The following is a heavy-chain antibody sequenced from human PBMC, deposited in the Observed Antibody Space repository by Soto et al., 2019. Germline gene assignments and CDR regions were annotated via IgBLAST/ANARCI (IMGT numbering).Heavy chain of an antibody. Sequence: GGSLRLSCAASGFTVGSSYAMSWVRQAPGKGLEWVAVISYDGSNKYYADSVKGRFTISRDNSKNTLYLQMNSLRAEDTAVYYCAKDVLRYYYDSSGYYKIDYWGQGTLVTVSS. CDR2: ISYDGSNK. CDR3: AKDVLRYYYDSSGYYKIDY. D-gene: IGHD3-22*01. V-gene: IGHV3-30*18. CDR1: GFTVGSSYA. J-gene: IGHJ4*02.